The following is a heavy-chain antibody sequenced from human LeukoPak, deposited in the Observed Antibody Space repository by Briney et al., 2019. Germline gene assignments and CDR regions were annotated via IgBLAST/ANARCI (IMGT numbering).Heavy chain of an antibody. V-gene: IGHV4-34*01. CDR2: INHSGST. J-gene: IGHJ4*02. Sequence: SETLSLTCAVYGGSFSGYYWSWIRQPPGKGLEWIGEINHSGSTNYNPSLKSRVTISVDTSKNQFSLKLSSVTAADTAVYYCARGRGPSSGWYYFDYWGQGTLVTVSS. CDR1: GGSFSGYY. CDR3: ARGRGPSSGWYYFDY. D-gene: IGHD6-19*01.